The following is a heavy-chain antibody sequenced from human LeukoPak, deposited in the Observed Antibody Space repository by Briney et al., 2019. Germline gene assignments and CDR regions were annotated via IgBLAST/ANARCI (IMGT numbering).Heavy chain of an antibody. CDR3: ARNAVRSGEMGRVDY. Sequence: GGSLRLSCAASGFTFSSYAMHWVRQAPGKAREGAAVISYDGSNKYYADSVKGRFTISRDNSKNTLYLQMSSLRPEDTAVFYCARNAVRSGEMGRVDYWGQGTLVTVSS. V-gene: IGHV3-30*04. CDR1: GFTFSSYA. D-gene: IGHD5-24*01. J-gene: IGHJ4*02. CDR2: ISYDGSNK.